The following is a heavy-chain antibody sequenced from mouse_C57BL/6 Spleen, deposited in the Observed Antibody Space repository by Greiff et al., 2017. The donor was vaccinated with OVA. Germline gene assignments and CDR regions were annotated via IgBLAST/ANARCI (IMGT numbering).Heavy chain of an antibody. J-gene: IGHJ4*01. CDR1: GYTFTSYW. D-gene: IGHD4-1*01. Sequence: QVQLQQPGAELVKPGASVKLSCKASGYTFTSYWMQWVKQRPGQGLEWIGEIDPSDSYTNYNPKFKGKATLTVDTSSSTAYMQLSSLTSEDSAVDYCAKWDVGYYAMDYWGQGTSVTVSS. CDR3: AKWDVGYYAMDY. CDR2: IDPSDSYT. V-gene: IGHV1-50*01.